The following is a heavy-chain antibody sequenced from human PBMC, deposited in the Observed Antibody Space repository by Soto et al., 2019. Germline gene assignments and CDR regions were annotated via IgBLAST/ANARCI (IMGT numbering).Heavy chain of an antibody. Sequence: PSETLSLTCAVYGGSFSGYYWSWIRQPPGKGLDWIWEINHSGSTNYNPSLKSRVTISVDTSKNQFSLKLSSVTAADTSVYYCARGRRSSGWYWYFDLWGRGTLVTVS. CDR2: INHSGST. D-gene: IGHD6-19*01. CDR1: GGSFSGYY. J-gene: IGHJ2*01. CDR3: ARGRRSSGWYWYFDL. V-gene: IGHV4-34*01.